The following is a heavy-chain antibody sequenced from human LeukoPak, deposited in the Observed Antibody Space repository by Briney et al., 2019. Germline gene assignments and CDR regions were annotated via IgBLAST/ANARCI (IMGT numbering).Heavy chain of an antibody. CDR3: TRLTRYTSACAFDY. J-gene: IGHJ4*02. V-gene: IGHV3-72*01. CDR2: STNMANSYTT. Sequence: GGSLRLSCAASGFTFSDHYMDWVRQAPGKGLEWVGRSTNMANSYTTEYAASVKGRFTISRVDSKNSLHLQMNSMKAEDTALYYCTRLTRYTSACAFDYWGQATLVTVSS. D-gene: IGHD6-19*01. CDR1: GFTFSDHY.